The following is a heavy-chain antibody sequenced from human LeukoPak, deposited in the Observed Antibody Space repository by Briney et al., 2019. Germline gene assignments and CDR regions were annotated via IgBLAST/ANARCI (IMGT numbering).Heavy chain of an antibody. CDR1: GGTFSSYA. V-gene: IGHV1-69*04. J-gene: IGHJ4*02. CDR2: IIPILGIA. D-gene: IGHD3-22*01. Sequence: ASVKVSCKASGGTFSSYAISWVRQAPGQGLEWMGRIIPILGIANYAQKFQGRVTITADKSTSTAYMELSSLRSEDTAVYYCAREAGYDSCGSYFDYWGQGTLVTVSS. CDR3: AREAGYDSCGSYFDY.